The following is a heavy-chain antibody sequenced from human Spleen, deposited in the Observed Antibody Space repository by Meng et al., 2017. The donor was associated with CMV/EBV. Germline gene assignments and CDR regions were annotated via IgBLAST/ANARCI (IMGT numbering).Heavy chain of an antibody. Sequence: GGSLRLSCAASGFTFGTYAMSWVRQAPGKGLEWVSGTSGSDGTTYYADSVKGRFTISRDNSKNTLYLQMNSLRAEDTAVYYCAKDSFRRGGYYDSSGYSTTSDYWGQGTLVTVSS. CDR1: GFTFGTYA. V-gene: IGHV3-23*01. CDR3: AKDSFRRGGYYDSSGYSTTSDY. J-gene: IGHJ4*02. D-gene: IGHD3-22*01. CDR2: TSGSDGTT.